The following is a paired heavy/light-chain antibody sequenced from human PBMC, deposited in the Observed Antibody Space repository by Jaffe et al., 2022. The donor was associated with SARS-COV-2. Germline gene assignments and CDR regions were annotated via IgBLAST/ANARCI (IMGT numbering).Heavy chain of an antibody. CDR2: FDPEHGET. CDR1: GHPLSDLA. V-gene: IGHV1-24*01. D-gene: IGHD3-22*01. Sequence: QVHLVQSGAEVKKPGASVKVSCKVSGHPLSDLAMHWLRQAPGKGPEWMGGFDPEHGETIHAQRFQGRVVMTEDKSTDTVYLELRSLRSDDTAVYYCATYYETTRWWHFDVWGRGTLVTVSS. J-gene: IGHJ2*01. CDR3: ATYYETTRWWHFDV.
Light chain of an antibody. CDR3: SSYTTTNDYV. CDR1: SADVGAYNY. V-gene: IGLV2-14*03. CDR2: DVE. J-gene: IGLJ1*01. Sequence: QSALTQPASVSGSPGQSITISCTGTSADVGAYNYVSWYQKHAGEAPKLIVFDVENRPSGVSDRFSGSKSGNTASLTISGLQAEDEADYYCSSYTTTNDYVFGPGTTVTVL.